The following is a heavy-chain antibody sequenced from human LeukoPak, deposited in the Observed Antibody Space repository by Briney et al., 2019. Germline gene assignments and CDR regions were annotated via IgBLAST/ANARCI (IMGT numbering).Heavy chain of an antibody. V-gene: IGHV3-7*01. D-gene: IGHD3-16*02. J-gene: IGHJ3*02. CDR3: ARDNPDYDYIWGSYRGGDAFDI. CDR1: GFTFSSYA. Sequence: GGSLRLSCAASGFTFSSYAMSWVRQAPGKGLEWVANIKQDGSEKYYVDSVKGRFTISRDNAKNSLYLQMNSLRAEDTAVYYCARDNPDYDYIWGSYRGGDAFDIWGQGTMVTVSS. CDR2: IKQDGSEK.